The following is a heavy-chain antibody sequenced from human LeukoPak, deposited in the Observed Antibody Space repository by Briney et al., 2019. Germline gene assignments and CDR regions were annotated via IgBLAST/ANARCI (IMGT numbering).Heavy chain of an antibody. Sequence: PSQTLSLTCTVSGGSISSGGYYWSWIRQHPGKGLEWIGYIYYSGSTNYNPSLKSRVTISVDTSKNQFSLKLSSVTAADTAVYYCARDTAMVSLDPWGQGTLVTVSS. D-gene: IGHD5-18*01. CDR2: IYYSGST. CDR1: GGSISSGGYY. J-gene: IGHJ5*02. V-gene: IGHV4-61*08. CDR3: ARDTAMVSLDP.